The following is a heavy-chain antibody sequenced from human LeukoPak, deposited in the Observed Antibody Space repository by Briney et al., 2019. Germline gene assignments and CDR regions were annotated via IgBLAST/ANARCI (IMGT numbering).Heavy chain of an antibody. V-gene: IGHV3-30*07. D-gene: IGHD1-26*01. CDR3: TRGDFYVGAQDY. Sequence: GRSLRLSCAASGFNFSSYAMHWVRQAPGKELDWVAVISDGGDDKFYTDSVKGRFSISRDNSKNTLYLQMNSLGAGDTAVYYCTRGDFYVGAQDYWGQGTLVAVSS. J-gene: IGHJ4*02. CDR2: ISDGGDDK. CDR1: GFNFSSYA.